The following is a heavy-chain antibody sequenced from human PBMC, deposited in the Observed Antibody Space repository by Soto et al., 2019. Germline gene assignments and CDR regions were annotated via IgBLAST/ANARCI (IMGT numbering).Heavy chain of an antibody. CDR3: ARDPPTGNYYYYYMDV. CDR2: ISAYNGNT. D-gene: IGHD4-4*01. J-gene: IGHJ6*03. V-gene: IGHV1-18*01. CDR1: GYTFTSYG. Sequence: EASVKVSCKASGYTFTSYGISWVRQAPGQGLEWMGWISAYNGNTNYAQKLQGRVTMTTDTSTSTAYMELRSLRSDDTAVYYCARDPPTGNYYYYYMDVWGKGTTVTVSS.